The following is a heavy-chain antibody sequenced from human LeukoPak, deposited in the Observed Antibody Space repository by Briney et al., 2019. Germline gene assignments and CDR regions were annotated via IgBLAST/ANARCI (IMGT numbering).Heavy chain of an antibody. Sequence: PGGSLRLSCAASGFTFSSSWMSWVRQDPGKGLEWVANINQEGRDKYYVDSVKGRFTISRDNGKNSLYLQMNSLRADDTAVYYCARHTVATSLWGQGALVTVSS. D-gene: IGHD4-23*01. V-gene: IGHV3-7*01. CDR1: GFTFSSSW. CDR2: INQEGRDK. J-gene: IGHJ4*02. CDR3: ARHTVATSL.